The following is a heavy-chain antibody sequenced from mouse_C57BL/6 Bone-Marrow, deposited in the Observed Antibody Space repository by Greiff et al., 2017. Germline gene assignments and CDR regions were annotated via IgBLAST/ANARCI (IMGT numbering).Heavy chain of an antibody. Sequence: EVKLMESGPELVKPGASVKISCKASGYSFTGYYMNWVKQSPEKSLEWIGEINPSTGGTTYNQKFKAKATLTVDKSSSTAYMQLKSLTSEDSAVYYCARPSITTVPQFAYWGQGTLVTVSA. D-gene: IGHD1-1*01. CDR1: GYSFTGYY. J-gene: IGHJ3*01. CDR3: ARPSITTVPQFAY. V-gene: IGHV1-42*01. CDR2: INPSTGGT.